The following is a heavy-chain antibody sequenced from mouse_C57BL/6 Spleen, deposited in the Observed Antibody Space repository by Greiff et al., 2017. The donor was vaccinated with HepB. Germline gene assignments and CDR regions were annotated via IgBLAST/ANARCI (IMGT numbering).Heavy chain of an antibody. D-gene: IGHD1-1*01. CDR1: GFTFSDYG. J-gene: IGHJ4*01. CDR3: ARRRFYGSSFYAMDY. CDR2: ISNLAYSI. V-gene: IGHV5-15*01. Sequence: EVMLVESGGGLVQPGGSLKLSCAASGFTFSDYGMAWVRQAPRKGPEWVAFISNLAYSIYYADTVTGRFTISRENAKNTLYLEMSSLRSEDTAMYYCARRRFYGSSFYAMDYWGQGTSVTVSS.